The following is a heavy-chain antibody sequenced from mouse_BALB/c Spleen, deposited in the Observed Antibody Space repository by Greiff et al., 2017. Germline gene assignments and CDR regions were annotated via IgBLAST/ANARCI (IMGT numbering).Heavy chain of an antibody. CDR3: ARDPDVYYAMDY. CDR2: ISNLAYSI. V-gene: IGHV5-15*02. J-gene: IGHJ4*01. Sequence: EVQGVESGGGLVQPGGSRKLSCAASGFTFSDYGMAWVRQAPGKGPEWVAFISNLAYSIYYADTVTGRFTISRENAKNTLYLEMSSLRSEDTAMYYCARDPDVYYAMDYWGQGTSVTVSS. CDR1: GFTFSDYG.